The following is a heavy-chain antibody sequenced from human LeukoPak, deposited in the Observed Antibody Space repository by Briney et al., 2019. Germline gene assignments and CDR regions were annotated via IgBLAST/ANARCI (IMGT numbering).Heavy chain of an antibody. D-gene: IGHD5-12*01. J-gene: IGHJ4*02. Sequence: GGSLRLSCAASRFTFSSYSMNWVRQAPGKGLEWVSSISSSSSTIYYADSVKGRFTISRDNAKNSLYLQMNSLRAEDTAVYYCASATRGYSGYDGGYWGQGTLVTVSS. V-gene: IGHV3-48*01. CDR3: ASATRGYSGYDGGY. CDR1: RFTFSSYS. CDR2: ISSSSSTI.